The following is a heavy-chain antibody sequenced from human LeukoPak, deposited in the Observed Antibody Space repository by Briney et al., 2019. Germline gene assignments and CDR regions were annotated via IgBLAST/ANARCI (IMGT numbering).Heavy chain of an antibody. CDR1: GFTFSSYA. V-gene: IGHV3-23*01. CDR3: AKDHYGSGSYYDFPPLVNWFDA. D-gene: IGHD3-10*01. CDR2: ISGSGGST. Sequence: GGSLRLSCAASGFTFSSYAMSWVRQAPGKGLEWVSAISGSGGSTYYADSVKGRFTISRDNSKNTLYLQMNSLRAEDTAVYYCAKDHYGSGSYYDFPPLVNWFDAWGQGTLVTVSS. J-gene: IGHJ5*02.